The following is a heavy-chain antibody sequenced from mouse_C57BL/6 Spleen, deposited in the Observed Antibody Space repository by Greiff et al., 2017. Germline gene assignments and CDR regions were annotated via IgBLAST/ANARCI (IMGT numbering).Heavy chain of an antibody. CDR3: ARGYDGYYKAMDD. D-gene: IGHD2-3*01. Sequence: QVQLQQSGAELARPGASVQMSCKASGYTFTSYTMHWAKQRPGQGLAWIGYINPSSGYTKYNQKFKDKGTLTADKSSSSAYLQLSSLTSTDSAVYYCARGYDGYYKAMDDWGQGTSVTVTS. CDR1: GYTFTSYT. V-gene: IGHV1-4*01. CDR2: INPSSGYT. J-gene: IGHJ4*01.